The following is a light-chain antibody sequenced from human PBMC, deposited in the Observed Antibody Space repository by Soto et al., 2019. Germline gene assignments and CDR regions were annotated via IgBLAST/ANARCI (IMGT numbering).Light chain of an antibody. CDR2: DVS. CDR3: SSYTSSSTWV. J-gene: IGLJ3*02. CDR1: SSDVGGYNY. V-gene: IGLV2-14*01. Sequence: QSVLTQPASVSGSPGQSITISCTGTSSDVGGYNYVSRYQQHPGKAPKLMIYDVSNRPSGVSNRFSGSKSGNTASLTISGLQAEDEADYYCSSYTSSSTWVFGRGTKLTVL.